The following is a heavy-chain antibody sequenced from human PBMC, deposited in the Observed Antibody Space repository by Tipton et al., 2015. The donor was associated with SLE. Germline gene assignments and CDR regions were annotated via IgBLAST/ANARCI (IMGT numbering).Heavy chain of an antibody. J-gene: IGHJ6*03. CDR1: GFTFRNYE. V-gene: IGHV3-48*03. CDR2: ISSSGSTI. D-gene: IGHD6-19*01. Sequence: SLRLSCAASGFTFRNYEMNWVRQAPGKGLEWVSYISSSGSTIYYADSVKGRFTISRDNAKNSLYLQMNSLRAEDTAVYYCARDGKLAAVGLGYYYYYMDVWGKGTTVTVSS. CDR3: ARDGKLAAVGLGYYYYYMDV.